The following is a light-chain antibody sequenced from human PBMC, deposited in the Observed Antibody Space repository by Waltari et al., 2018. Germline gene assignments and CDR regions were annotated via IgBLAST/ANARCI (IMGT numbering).Light chain of an antibody. V-gene: IGLV2-23*02. CDR3: CSYAGSGIYV. CDR1: SSDVGSHNL. J-gene: IGLJ1*01. CDR2: EVK. Sequence: QSALTQPASVSGSPGQPITISCSGTSSDVGSHNLFSWFQQYPDKAPKLIIFEVKRRPSGVSNRFSGSKSGNTASLTIAGLQAEDEADYYCCSYAGSGIYVFGTGAKVTVL.